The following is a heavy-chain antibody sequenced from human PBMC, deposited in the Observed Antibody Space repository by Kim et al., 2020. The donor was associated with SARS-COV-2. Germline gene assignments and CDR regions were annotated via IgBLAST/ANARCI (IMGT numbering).Heavy chain of an antibody. CDR3: ARRIRLSHSSCGWKDYYYG. J-gene: IGHJ6*01. Sequence: SETLSLTCAVYGGSFSGYYWSWIRQPPGKGLEWIGEINHSGSTNYNPSLKSRVTISVDTSKNQFSLKLSSVTAADTAVYYCARRIRLSHSSCGWKDYYYG. V-gene: IGHV4-34*01. CDR2: INHSGST. CDR1: GGSFSGYY. D-gene: IGHD6-19*01.